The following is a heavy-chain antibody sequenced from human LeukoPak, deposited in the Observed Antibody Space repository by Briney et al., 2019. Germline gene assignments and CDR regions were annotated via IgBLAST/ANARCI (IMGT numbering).Heavy chain of an antibody. Sequence: SETLSLTCTVSGGFIDSSSYYWGWIRQPPGKGLEWIGNIYYSGSAHYNPSLRSRVTISVDTSKNQSSLKLSSVTAADTAVYFCVRREYCTTTSCYIRGMDYWGQGTLVTVSS. V-gene: IGHV4-39*01. J-gene: IGHJ4*02. CDR3: VRREYCTTTSCYIRGMDY. D-gene: IGHD2-2*02. CDR2: IYYSGSA. CDR1: GGFIDSSSYY.